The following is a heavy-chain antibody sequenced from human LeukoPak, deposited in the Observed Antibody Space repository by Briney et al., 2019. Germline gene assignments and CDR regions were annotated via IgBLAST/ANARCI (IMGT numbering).Heavy chain of an antibody. Sequence: PGEYLKIPCKGFGYSFTSYWFGWVRQLPGKGLEGMGVIYPGDSDTRYSPSFQGRVTISADKSLSTAYRQWSSLKASDTAMYYCARHGSGWYGYWGQGTLVTVSS. V-gene: IGHV5-51*01. CDR3: ARHGSGWYGY. J-gene: IGHJ4*02. CDR1: GYSFTSYW. D-gene: IGHD6-19*01. CDR2: IYPGDSDT.